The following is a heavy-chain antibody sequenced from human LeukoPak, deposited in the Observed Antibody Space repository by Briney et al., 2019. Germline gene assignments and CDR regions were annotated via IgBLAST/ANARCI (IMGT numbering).Heavy chain of an antibody. CDR3: ARDSYQLWFFDY. J-gene: IGHJ4*02. CDR2: IYYSGST. Sequence: SETLSLTCTVSGGSISSSSYYWGWIRQPPGKGLEWIASIYYSGSTYYNPSLKSRVTISVDMSKNQFSLKLSSVTAADTAVYYCARDSYQLWFFDYWGQGTLVTVSS. D-gene: IGHD3-10*01. CDR1: GGSISSSSYY. V-gene: IGHV4-39*07.